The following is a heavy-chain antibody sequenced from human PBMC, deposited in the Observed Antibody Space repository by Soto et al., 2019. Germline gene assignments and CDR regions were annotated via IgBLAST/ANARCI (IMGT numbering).Heavy chain of an antibody. J-gene: IGHJ6*03. CDR3: TRQRSHYYYYMDV. V-gene: IGHV3-73*01. CDR2: IRSKANSYAT. D-gene: IGHD1-26*01. Sequence: GGSLRLSCAASGFTFSGSAMHWVRQASGKGLEWVGRIRSKANSYATAYAASVKGRFTISRDDSKNTAYLQMNSLKTEDTAVYYCTRQRSHYYYYMDVWGKGTTVTVSS. CDR1: GFTFSGSA.